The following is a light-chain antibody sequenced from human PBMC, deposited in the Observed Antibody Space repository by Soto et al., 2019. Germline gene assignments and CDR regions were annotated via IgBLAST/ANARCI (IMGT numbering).Light chain of an antibody. V-gene: IGKV1-5*01. CDR3: QQYNSFWGT. CDR1: QSISNW. CDR2: DAS. Sequence: DIQMTQSPSTLSASVGDRVTITCRASQSISNWLAWFQQKPGKAPKLLIYDASSLESGVPSRFSGSGSGTEFTLTISSLQPDDFATYYCQQYNSFWGTFGQGTKVDIK. J-gene: IGKJ1*01.